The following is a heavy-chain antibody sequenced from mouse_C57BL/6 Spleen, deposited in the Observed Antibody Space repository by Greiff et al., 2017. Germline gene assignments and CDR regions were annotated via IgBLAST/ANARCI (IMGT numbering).Heavy chain of an antibody. Sequence: QVQLKQPGAELVKPGASVKLSCKASGYTFTSYWMHWVKQRPGRGLEWIGRIDPNSGGTKYNEKFKSKATLTVDKPSSTAYMQLSSLTSEDSAVYYCARSGSNYHYAMDYWGQGTSVTVSS. V-gene: IGHV1-72*01. CDR3: ARSGSNYHYAMDY. D-gene: IGHD2-5*01. CDR2: IDPNSGGT. CDR1: GYTFTSYW. J-gene: IGHJ4*01.